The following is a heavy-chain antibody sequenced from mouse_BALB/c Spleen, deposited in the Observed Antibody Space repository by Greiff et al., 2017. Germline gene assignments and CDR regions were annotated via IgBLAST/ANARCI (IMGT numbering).Heavy chain of an antibody. J-gene: IGHJ4*01. Sequence: EVQRVESGGGLVKPGGSLKLSCAASGFAFSSYDMSWVRQTPEQRLEWVAYISSGGGSTYYPDAVKGRFTISRDNAKNTLYLQMSRLKSEDTAMYDCARHNYGYDRGYYAMDYWGQGASVTVSS. CDR3: ARHNYGYDRGYYAMDY. CDR1: GFAFSSYD. CDR2: ISSGGGST. V-gene: IGHV5-12-1*01. D-gene: IGHD2-2*01.